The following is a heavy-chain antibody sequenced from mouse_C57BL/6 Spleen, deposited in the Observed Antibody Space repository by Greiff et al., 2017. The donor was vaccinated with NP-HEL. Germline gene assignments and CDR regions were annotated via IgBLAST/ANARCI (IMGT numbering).Heavy chain of an antibody. V-gene: IGHV1-15*01. J-gene: IGHJ4*01. Sequence: QVQLQQSGAELVRPGASVTLSCKASGYTFTDYEMHWVKQTPVHGLEWIGAIDPETGGTAYNQKFKGKAILTADKSSSTAYMELRSLTSEDSAVYYCTRGNYYGSSSLYAMDYWGQGTSVTVSS. D-gene: IGHD1-1*01. CDR2: IDPETGGT. CDR3: TRGNYYGSSSLYAMDY. CDR1: GYTFTDYE.